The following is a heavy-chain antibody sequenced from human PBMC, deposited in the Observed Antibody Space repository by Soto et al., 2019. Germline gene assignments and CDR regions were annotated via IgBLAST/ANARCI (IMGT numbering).Heavy chain of an antibody. CDR3: ARGANLWFGDVNFYFMDV. V-gene: IGHV1-8*01. CDR1: GYTFTSYD. J-gene: IGHJ6*03. CDR2: MNPNSGNT. D-gene: IGHD3-10*01. Sequence: GASVKVSCKASGYTFTSYDINWARQATGQGLEWMGWMNPNSGNTGYAQKFQGRVTMTRNTSISTAYMELSSLRSEDTAVYYCARGANLWFGDVNFYFMDVWGTGTMDTVFS.